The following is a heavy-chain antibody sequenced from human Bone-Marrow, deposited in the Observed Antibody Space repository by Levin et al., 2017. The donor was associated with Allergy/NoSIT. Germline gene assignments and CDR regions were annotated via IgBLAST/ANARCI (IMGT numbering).Heavy chain of an antibody. Sequence: SETLSLTCTVSGGSISSYYWSWIRQPPGKGLEWIGYIYYSGSTNYNPSLKSRVTISVDTSKNQFSLKLSSVTAADTAVYYCATSTVVTRGDAFDIWGQGTMVTVSS. V-gene: IGHV4-59*01. CDR2: IYYSGST. CDR1: GGSISSYY. CDR3: ATSTVVTRGDAFDI. D-gene: IGHD4-23*01. J-gene: IGHJ3*02.